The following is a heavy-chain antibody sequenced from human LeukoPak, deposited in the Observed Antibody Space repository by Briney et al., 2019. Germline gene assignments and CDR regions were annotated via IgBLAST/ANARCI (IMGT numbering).Heavy chain of an antibody. CDR2: INHSGST. Sequence: SETLSLTCAVYGGSFSGYYWSWIRQPPGKGLEWIGEINHSGSTNYNPFLKSRVTISVDTSKNQFSLKLSSVTAADTAVYYCARGGYDYVWGSYRYGNNFDYWGQGTLVTVSS. CDR1: GGSFSGYY. D-gene: IGHD3-16*02. J-gene: IGHJ4*02. V-gene: IGHV4-34*01. CDR3: ARGGYDYVWGSYRYGNNFDY.